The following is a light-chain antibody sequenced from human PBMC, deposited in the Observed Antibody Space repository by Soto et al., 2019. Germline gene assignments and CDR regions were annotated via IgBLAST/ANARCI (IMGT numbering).Light chain of an antibody. CDR3: TSYTSGSTLVI. CDR2: DVT. V-gene: IGLV2-14*03. J-gene: IGLJ2*01. Sequence: QSALTQPASVSGSPGESITLSCTGTSSDVGGYNYVSWHQHHPGKAPKLMIYDVTNRPSGVSNRFSGSKSGNTASLTISGLQPEDEADYYCTSYTSGSTLVIFGGGTKLTVL. CDR1: SSDVGGYNY.